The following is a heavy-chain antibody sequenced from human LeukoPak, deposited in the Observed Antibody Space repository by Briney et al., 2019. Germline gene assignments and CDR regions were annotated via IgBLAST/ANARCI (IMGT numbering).Heavy chain of an antibody. CDR2: IIPIFGTA. V-gene: IGHV1-69*13. CDR3: ARVPPVQLDRSGGAFDI. CDR1: GGTFSSYA. J-gene: IGHJ3*02. Sequence: ASVKVSCKASGGTFSSYAISWVRQAPGQGLEWMGRIIPIFGTANYAQKFQGRVTITADESTSTAYMELSSLRSEDTAVYYCARVPPVQLDRSGGAFDIWGQGTMVTVSS. D-gene: IGHD1-1*01.